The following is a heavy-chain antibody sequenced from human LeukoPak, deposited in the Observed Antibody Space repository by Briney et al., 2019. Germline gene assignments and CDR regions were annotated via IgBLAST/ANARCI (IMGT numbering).Heavy chain of an antibody. Sequence: PSETLSLTCAVSCGSISSSNGWSWIRQPPGKGLEWIGEIYHSGSTNYNPSLKSRVTISVDKSKNQFSLKLSSVTAADTAVYYCARCNRGYSYGWFDPWGQGTLVTVSS. CDR3: ARCNRGYSYGWFDP. J-gene: IGHJ5*02. V-gene: IGHV4-4*02. D-gene: IGHD5-18*01. CDR2: IYHSGST. CDR1: CGSISSSNG.